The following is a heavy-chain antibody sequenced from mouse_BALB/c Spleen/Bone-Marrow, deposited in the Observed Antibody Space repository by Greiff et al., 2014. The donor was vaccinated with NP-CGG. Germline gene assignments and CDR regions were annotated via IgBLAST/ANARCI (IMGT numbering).Heavy chain of an antibody. CDR3: ARPGIRSFDY. CDR2: ILPGSGST. Sequence: QVQLKESGADLMKPGASAKISCKATGYRFNSYWIEWVKQRPGHGLEWIGEILPGSGSTNFNEKSKGKATFTAYTSSNTAYMQISSLTSEDSAVYYCARPGIRSFDYWGQGTTLTVSS. D-gene: IGHD5-2*01. CDR1: GYRFNSYW. V-gene: IGHV1-9*01. J-gene: IGHJ2*01.